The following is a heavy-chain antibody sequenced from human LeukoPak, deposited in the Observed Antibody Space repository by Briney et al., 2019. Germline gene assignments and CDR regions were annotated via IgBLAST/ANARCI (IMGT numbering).Heavy chain of an antibody. CDR3: ARDGRGGYVEY. V-gene: IGHV4-59*01. D-gene: IGHD3-16*01. J-gene: IGHJ4*02. CDR1: GDSIRSDY. Sequence: PSETLSLSCNVSGDSIRSDYWTWIRQSPGRGLEWIGNIYYNGNTNYHPSLKSRISIIIETSKNQFSLKVYSVTAADTAVYYCARDGRGGYVEYWGQGILVVVSS. CDR2: IYYNGNT.